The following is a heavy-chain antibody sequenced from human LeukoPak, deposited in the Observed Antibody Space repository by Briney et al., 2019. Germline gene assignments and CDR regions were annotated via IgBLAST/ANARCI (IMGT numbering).Heavy chain of an antibody. CDR2: IYYSGST. CDR1: GGSISSGGYY. V-gene: IGHV4-61*08. Sequence: SQTLSLTCTVSGGSISSGGYYWSWIRQHPGKGLEWIGYIYYSGSTNYNPSLKSRVTISVDTSKNQFSLKLSSVTAADTAVYYCARGKTTAYGMDVWGQGTTVTVSS. CDR3: ARGKTTAYGMDV. J-gene: IGHJ6*02. D-gene: IGHD4-4*01.